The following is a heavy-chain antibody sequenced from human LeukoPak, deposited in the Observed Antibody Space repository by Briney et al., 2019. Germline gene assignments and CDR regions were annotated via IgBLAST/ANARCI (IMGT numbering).Heavy chain of an antibody. J-gene: IGHJ5*02. V-gene: IGHV1-8*01. CDR2: MNPNSGNT. Sequence: ASVKVSCKASGYTFTSYDINWVRQATGQGLEWMGWMNPNSGNTGYAQKFQGRVAMTRNTSISTAYMELSSLRSEDTAVYYCARGSGTVTTGWFDPWGQGTLVTVSS. CDR3: ARGSGTVTTGWFDP. CDR1: GYTFTSYD. D-gene: IGHD4-11*01.